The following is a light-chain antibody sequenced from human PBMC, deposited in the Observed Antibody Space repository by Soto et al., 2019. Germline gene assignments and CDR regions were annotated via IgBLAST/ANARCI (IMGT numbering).Light chain of an antibody. V-gene: IGKV3-20*01. CDR2: ETS. J-gene: IGKJ1*01. CDR3: QQYGNSPT. CDR1: QSVTAGY. Sequence: EIVLTQSPGTLSLSPGERATLSCKTSQSVTAGYFAWYQQKPGQAPRLLIYETSSRTTGTPDRFSGGGSGTDFTLTISRLEPEDFAVYYCQQYGNSPTFGPGTKVEI.